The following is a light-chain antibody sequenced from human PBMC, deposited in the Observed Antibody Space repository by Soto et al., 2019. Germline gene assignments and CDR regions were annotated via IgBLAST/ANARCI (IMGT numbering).Light chain of an antibody. Sequence: DIQMTQSPSSLSASVGDRVTITCRASQSIGSYLNWYQQKPGKAPNLLIHGGSILQSGVPPRFSGGGGGTDFTLEISRVETDDVGIYYCMQSTQLPPTFGQGTRLEI. V-gene: IGKV1-39*01. CDR3: MQSTQLPPT. CDR1: QSIGSY. CDR2: GGS. J-gene: IGKJ5*01.